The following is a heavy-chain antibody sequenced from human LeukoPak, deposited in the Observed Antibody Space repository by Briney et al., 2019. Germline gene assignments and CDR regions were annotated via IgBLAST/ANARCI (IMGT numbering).Heavy chain of an antibody. Sequence: PGGSLRLSCAASGFIFSSYSMNWVRQAPGKGLECVSSISSSSSYIYYADPVKGRFTISRDNAKNSLYLQMNSLRAEDTAVYYCAREVNWWELLVDYWGQGTLVTVSS. CDR2: ISSSSSYI. V-gene: IGHV3-21*01. CDR1: GFIFSSYS. D-gene: IGHD1-26*01. J-gene: IGHJ4*02. CDR3: AREVNWWELLVDY.